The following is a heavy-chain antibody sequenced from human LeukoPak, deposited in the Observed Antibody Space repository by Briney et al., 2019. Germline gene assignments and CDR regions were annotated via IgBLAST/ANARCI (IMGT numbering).Heavy chain of an antibody. CDR2: MIPVLNTA. CDR3: ASLHCIDACHIRDR. CDR1: GGTFNNDD. D-gene: IGHD2-2*01. Sequence: SVKVSCKSSGGTFNNDDISWVRQAPGQAFEYMRQMIPVLNTADYAQKFEGKITISADTSTNTAYMELSSLRSEDTAVYYCASLHCIDACHIRDRWGQGTLVTVSS. J-gene: IGHJ5*02. V-gene: IGHV1-69*04.